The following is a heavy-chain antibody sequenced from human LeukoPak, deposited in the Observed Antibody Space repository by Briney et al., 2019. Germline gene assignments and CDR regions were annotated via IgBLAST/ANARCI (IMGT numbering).Heavy chain of an antibody. CDR3: ARHQEYYYDSSGYYYLDP. CDR1: GGSISSXXXX. Sequence: SETLSLTCTVSGGSISSXXXXXXXXXXXXXXXXXXXXXXXYSGSTYYNPSLKXXXXXXVDTSKNQFSLKLSSVTAADSAVYYCARHQEYYYDSSGYYYLDPWGQGTLVTVSS. J-gene: IGHJ5*02. D-gene: IGHD3-22*01. CDR2: XXYSGST. V-gene: IGHV4-39*01.